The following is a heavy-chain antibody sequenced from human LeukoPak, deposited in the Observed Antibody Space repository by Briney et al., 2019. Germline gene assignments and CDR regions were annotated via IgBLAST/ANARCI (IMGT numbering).Heavy chain of an antibody. J-gene: IGHJ6*02. Sequence: KTSETLSLTCAVSGGSISSTNWWIWVRQPPGKGLEWIGEIYHSGNTNYNPSLKSRVTISVDKSKNQFSLKLNSVTAADTAVYFCASWVPWGLDVWGQGTTVTVSS. V-gene: IGHV4-4*02. D-gene: IGHD3-10*01. CDR1: GGSISSTNW. CDR3: ASWVPWGLDV. CDR2: IYHSGNT.